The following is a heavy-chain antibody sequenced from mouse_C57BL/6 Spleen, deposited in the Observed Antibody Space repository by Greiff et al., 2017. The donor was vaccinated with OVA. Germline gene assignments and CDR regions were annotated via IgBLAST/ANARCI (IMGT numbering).Heavy chain of an antibody. CDR1: GFTFSSYA. CDR2: ISSGGDYI. CDR3: TRVCYGSYGHFDV. Sequence: EVQLVESGEGLVKPGGSLKLSCAASGFTFSSYAMSWVRQTPEKRLEWVAYISSGGDYIYYADTVKGRFTISRDNARNTQYLQMSSLKSEDTAMYDVTRVCYGSYGHFDVWGTGTTVTVSS. J-gene: IGHJ1*03. D-gene: IGHD1-1*01. V-gene: IGHV5-9-1*02.